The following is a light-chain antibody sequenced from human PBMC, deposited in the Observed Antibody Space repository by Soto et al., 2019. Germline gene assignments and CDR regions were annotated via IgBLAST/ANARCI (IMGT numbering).Light chain of an antibody. Sequence: EIVMTQSPATLSVSPGERATLSCRASQSVSNNLAWYQQKVGQAPRLLIYGASTRATGIPARFSGSGSGTEFTLTISSLQSEDFAVYYCQQYNSYPFTFGQGTRLEIK. V-gene: IGKV3-15*01. J-gene: IGKJ5*01. CDR1: QSVSNN. CDR2: GAS. CDR3: QQYNSYPFT.